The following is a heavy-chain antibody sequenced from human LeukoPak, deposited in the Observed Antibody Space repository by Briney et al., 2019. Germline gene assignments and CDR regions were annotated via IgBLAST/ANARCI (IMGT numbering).Heavy chain of an antibody. CDR3: ARDSNRYGSGSYFLLDY. V-gene: IGHV4-39*07. J-gene: IGHJ4*02. Sequence: SETLSLTCTDSAGSVSNSDFHWGWVRQTPWRGLEWIGSVYYTGRTDYTPSFQSRVTVSVDTSKNQFSLRLRSVTAADTAFYYCARDSNRYGSGSYFLLDYWGQGILVTVSS. CDR1: AGSVSNSDFH. CDR2: VYYTGRT. D-gene: IGHD3-10*01.